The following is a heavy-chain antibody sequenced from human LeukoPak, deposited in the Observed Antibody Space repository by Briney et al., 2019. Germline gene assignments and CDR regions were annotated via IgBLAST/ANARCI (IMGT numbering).Heavy chain of an antibody. J-gene: IGHJ5*02. CDR3: ARVLAANWFDP. V-gene: IGHV4-59*01. CDR2: FYYSGST. D-gene: IGHD6-13*01. Sequence: SETLSLTCTVPGGSISSYYWSWIRQPPGKGLEWRGYFYYSGSTNYNPSLTSRVTISVDTSKNQFSLKLSSVTAADTAVYYCARVLAANWFDPWGQGTLVTVSS. CDR1: GGSISSYY.